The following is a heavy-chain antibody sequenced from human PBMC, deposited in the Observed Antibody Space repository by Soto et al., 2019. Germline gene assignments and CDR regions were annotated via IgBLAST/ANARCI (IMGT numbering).Heavy chain of an antibody. V-gene: IGHV3-21*01. Sequence: EVQLVESGGGLVKPGGSLRLSCAASGFTFSTYSMNWVRQAPGKGLEWVSSISSGSSYIYYADSVKGRFTISRDNAKNSVYLEMNSLRAEDAAVYYCARDPDYGHYWGQGTLVTVSS. CDR1: GFTFSTYS. D-gene: IGHD4-17*01. CDR3: ARDPDYGHY. J-gene: IGHJ4*02. CDR2: ISSGSSYI.